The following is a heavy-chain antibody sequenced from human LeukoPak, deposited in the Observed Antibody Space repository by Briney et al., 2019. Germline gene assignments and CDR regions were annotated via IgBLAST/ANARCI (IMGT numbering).Heavy chain of an antibody. V-gene: IGHV3-7*01. CDR3: TRDTDGSLDY. CDR1: GFTFTNSW. D-gene: IGHD1-26*01. Sequence: GGSLRLSCAASGFTFTNSWMAWVRQAPGKGLEWVANIKQDGSTKHYADSLKGRFTIYRDNPKNSLYLQMNNLRADDTAVYYCTRDTDGSLDYWGQGILVAVAS. CDR2: IKQDGSTK. J-gene: IGHJ4*02.